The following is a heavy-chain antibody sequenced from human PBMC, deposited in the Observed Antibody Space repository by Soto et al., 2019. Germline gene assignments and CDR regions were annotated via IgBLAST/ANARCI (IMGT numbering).Heavy chain of an antibody. CDR3: ANSRGGTFLGYHGMDI. CDR2: IIPVFGRV. D-gene: IGHD3-16*01. Sequence: QVQLVQSGPEVKKTGTSVKVSCKASGGTFSSRAISWVRQAPGHGLEWMGWIIPVFGRVNYAEKFQDRVTITADESPGTVYMELSSLRSEDTALYYCANSRGGTFLGYHGMDIWGQGTTVSVSS. V-gene: IGHV1-69*01. J-gene: IGHJ6*02. CDR1: GGTFSSRA.